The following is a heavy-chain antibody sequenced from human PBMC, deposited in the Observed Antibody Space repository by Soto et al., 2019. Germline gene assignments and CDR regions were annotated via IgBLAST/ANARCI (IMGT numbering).Heavy chain of an antibody. J-gene: IGHJ5*02. Sequence: SETLSLTCTVSGGSISSGDYYWSWIRQPPGKGLEWIGYIYYSGSTYYNPSLKSRVTISVDTSKNQFSLKLSSVTAADPAVYYCAREYKMIMGLTTGWFDPWGQGTLVTVSS. V-gene: IGHV4-30-4*01. CDR1: GGSISSGDYY. D-gene: IGHD3-16*01. CDR3: AREYKMIMGLTTGWFDP. CDR2: IYYSGST.